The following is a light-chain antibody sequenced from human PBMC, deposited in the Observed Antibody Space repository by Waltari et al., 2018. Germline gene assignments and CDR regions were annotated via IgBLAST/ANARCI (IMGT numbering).Light chain of an antibody. J-gene: IGLJ1*01. CDR2: EVN. CDR3: SSYSGSNDYV. CDR1: SSDVGGYNY. V-gene: IGLV2-8*01. Sequence: QSALTQPPSASGSPGQSVTISCTGTSSDVGGYNYVSWYQQHPGKAPKLMIYEVNKRPSGVPGRCAGSKSGNTASLTVSGLQAEDEADYYCSSYSGSNDYVFGTGTEVTVL.